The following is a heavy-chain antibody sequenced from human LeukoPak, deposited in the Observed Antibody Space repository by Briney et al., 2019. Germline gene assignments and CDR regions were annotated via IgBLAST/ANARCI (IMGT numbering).Heavy chain of an antibody. Sequence: ASVKVSCKASGYTFTSYDINWVRQATGQGLEWMGWMNPNSGNTGYAQKFQGRVTMTRNTSISTAYMELSSLRSEDTAVYYCARGAYCSSTSCYSSRRYYYYHGMDVWGQGTTVTVSS. D-gene: IGHD2-2*01. CDR2: MNPNSGNT. V-gene: IGHV1-8*01. CDR1: GYTFTSYD. CDR3: ARGAYCSSTSCYSSRRYYYYHGMDV. J-gene: IGHJ6*02.